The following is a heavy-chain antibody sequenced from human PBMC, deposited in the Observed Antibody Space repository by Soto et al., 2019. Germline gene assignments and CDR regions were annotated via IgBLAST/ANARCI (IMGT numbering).Heavy chain of an antibody. CDR3: ATSLWFGTQPEL. CDR2: ISRSGTT. J-gene: IGHJ4*02. Sequence: QVQLQQWGAGLLKPSETLSLSCAVYGGSFNDNYYTWFRQPPGKGLEWIGEISRSGTTKYIPSLKSRATISFDTSKNQVSLKVTSVTAAETAVYYCATSLWFGTQPELWGQGALVTVSS. V-gene: IGHV4-34*01. D-gene: IGHD3-10*01. CDR1: GGSFNDNY.